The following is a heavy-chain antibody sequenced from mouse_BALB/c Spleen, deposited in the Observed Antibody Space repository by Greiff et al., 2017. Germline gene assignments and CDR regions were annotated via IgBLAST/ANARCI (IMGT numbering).Heavy chain of an antibody. Sequence: VMLVESGPGLVQPSQSLSITCTVSGFSLTSYGVHWVRQSPGKGLEWLGVIWSGGSTDYNAAFISRLSISKDNSKSQVFFKMNSLQANDTAIYYCARNYGNYLGAMDYWGQGTSVTVSS. D-gene: IGHD2-1*01. CDR2: IWSGGST. V-gene: IGHV2-2*02. CDR1: GFSLTSYG. CDR3: ARNYGNYLGAMDY. J-gene: IGHJ4*01.